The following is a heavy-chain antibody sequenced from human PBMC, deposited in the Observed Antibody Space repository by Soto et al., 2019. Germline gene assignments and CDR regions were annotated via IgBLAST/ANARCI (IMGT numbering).Heavy chain of an antibody. CDR1: GFTFSGSV. J-gene: IGHJ4*02. D-gene: IGHD6-13*01. V-gene: IGHV3-73*01. Sequence: EVQLEESGGGLVQPGTSLKLSCVASGFTFSGSVVHWVRQASGKGLEWVGRIETKANSYATAYGASVTGRFSISRDDSKNTAYLQMNSLETEDTAVYYCSRVTPGIGPDDWGQGTLVTVSS. CDR2: IETKANSYAT. CDR3: SRVTPGIGPDD.